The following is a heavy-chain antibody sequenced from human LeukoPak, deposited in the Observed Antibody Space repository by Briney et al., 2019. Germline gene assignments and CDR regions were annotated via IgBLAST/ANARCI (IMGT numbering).Heavy chain of an antibody. CDR1: GFSFSSYE. D-gene: IGHD3-10*01. J-gene: IGHJ3*02. CDR2: ISGSGTTI. Sequence: PGGSLRLSCAASGFSFSSYEMNWVRQGPGKGLEWVSYISGSGTTIYYADSVKGRFTISRDNAKNSLYLQLNSLRAEDTAVYYCARDEIRSGALDIWGQGTMVTVSS. CDR3: ARDEIRSGALDI. V-gene: IGHV3-48*03.